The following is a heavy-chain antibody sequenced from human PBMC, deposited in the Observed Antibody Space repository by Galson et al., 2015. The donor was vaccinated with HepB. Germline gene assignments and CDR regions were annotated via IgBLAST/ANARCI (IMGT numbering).Heavy chain of an antibody. CDR2: IKQDGSEK. D-gene: IGHD6-25*01. Sequence: SLRLSCATSGLSFSSHRMSWVRQAPGKGLEWVANIKQDGSEKYYVDSVKGRFTISRDNAKNSLYLQMNSLRIEDTAVYYCAREGRAAAGDYWGQGTLVTVSS. V-gene: IGHV3-7*03. CDR1: GLSFSSHR. J-gene: IGHJ4*02. CDR3: AREGRAAAGDY.